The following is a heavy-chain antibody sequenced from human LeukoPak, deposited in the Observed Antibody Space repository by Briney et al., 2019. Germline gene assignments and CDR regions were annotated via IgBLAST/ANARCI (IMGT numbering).Heavy chain of an antibody. CDR1: GGSFSGYY. Sequence: SETLSLTCAVYGGSFSGYYWSWIRQPPGKGLEWIGEINHSGSTNYNPSLKSRVTISVDTSKNQFSLKLSSVTAADTAVYYCARRSGTIFGVVIIRSDYYMDVWGKGITVTVSS. D-gene: IGHD3-3*01. V-gene: IGHV4-34*01. CDR3: ARRSGTIFGVVIIRSDYYMDV. J-gene: IGHJ6*03. CDR2: INHSGST.